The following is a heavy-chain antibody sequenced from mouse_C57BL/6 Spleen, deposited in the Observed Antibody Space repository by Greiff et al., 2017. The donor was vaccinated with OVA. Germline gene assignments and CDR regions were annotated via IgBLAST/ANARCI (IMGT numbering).Heavy chain of an antibody. J-gene: IGHJ3*01. CDR1: GYTFTSYG. CDR2: IYPRSGNT. V-gene: IGHV1-81*01. D-gene: IGHD2-2*01. Sequence: QVQLKQSGAELARPGASVKLSCKASGYTFTSYGISWVKQRTGQGLEWIGEIYPRSGNTYYNEKFKGKATLTADKSSSTAYMELRSLTSEDSAVYFCAREIDGYDAYWGQGTLVTVSA. CDR3: AREIDGYDAY.